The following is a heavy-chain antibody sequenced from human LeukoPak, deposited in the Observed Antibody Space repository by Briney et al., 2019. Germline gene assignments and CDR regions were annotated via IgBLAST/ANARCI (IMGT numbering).Heavy chain of an antibody. V-gene: IGHV3-21*01. CDR1: GFTFSSYS. Sequence: GGSLRLSCAASGFTFSSYSMNWVRQAPGKGLEWVSSISSSSSYIYYADSVKGRFTISRDNAKNSLYLQMNSLRAEDTAVYYCARDRFDYYGSGTTYYYYYMDVWGKGTTVTVSS. CDR2: ISSSSSYI. J-gene: IGHJ6*03. D-gene: IGHD3-10*01. CDR3: ARDRFDYYGSGTTYYYYYMDV.